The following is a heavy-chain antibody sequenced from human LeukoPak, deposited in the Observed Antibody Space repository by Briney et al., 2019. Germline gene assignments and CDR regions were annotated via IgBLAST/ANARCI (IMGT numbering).Heavy chain of an antibody. D-gene: IGHD3-10*01. CDR1: GDSIGRYH. CDR3: ARGSGSSTITPFDY. Sequence: SETLSLTCTVSGDSIGRYHWSWIRQPPGKGLEWIGSIFRSGSTNKNPSLDSRVTISLDTSRNQFSLKVRSVTPADTAVYYCARGSGSSTITPFDYWGQGALVTVSS. J-gene: IGHJ4*02. V-gene: IGHV4-59*01. CDR2: IFRSGST.